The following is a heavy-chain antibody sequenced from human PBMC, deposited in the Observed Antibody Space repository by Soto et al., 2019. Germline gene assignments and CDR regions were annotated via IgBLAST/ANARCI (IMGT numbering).Heavy chain of an antibody. CDR2: IDPSDSYT. CDR3: ARLFDYGSGSYVFDP. D-gene: IGHD3-10*01. J-gene: IGHJ5*02. V-gene: IGHV5-10-1*01. CDR1: GYSFTSYW. Sequence: GESLKISCKGSGYSFTSYWISWVRQMPGKGLEWMGRIDPSDSYTNYSPSFQGHVTISADKSISTAYLQWSSLKASDTAMYYCARLFDYGSGSYVFDPRGQGTLVTVSA.